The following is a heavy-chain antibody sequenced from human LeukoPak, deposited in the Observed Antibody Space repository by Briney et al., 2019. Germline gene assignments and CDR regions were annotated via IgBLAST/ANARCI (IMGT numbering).Heavy chain of an antibody. CDR2: IYPGDSGT. J-gene: IGHJ4*02. CDR3: ARTKDIVTTPKRVGFDY. CDR1: GYSFTSYW. D-gene: IGHD5-12*01. Sequence: GESLKISCKGSGYSFTSYWIGWVRQMPGKGLEWMGIIYPGDSGTRYSPSFQGQVTISADKSISTAYLQWSSLKASDTAMYYCARTKDIVTTPKRVGFDYWGQGTLVTVSS. V-gene: IGHV5-51*01.